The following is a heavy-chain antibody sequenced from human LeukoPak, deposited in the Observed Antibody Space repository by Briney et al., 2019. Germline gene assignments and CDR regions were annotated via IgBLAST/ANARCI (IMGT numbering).Heavy chain of an antibody. D-gene: IGHD3-22*01. J-gene: IGHJ3*02. CDR3: ARHGFTMTPGAFDI. Sequence: SETLSLTCTVSGGAISSGDYYWSWIRQPPGGGLEWIGYISYSGNTYYNPSLKSRVTISLDTSKSQFSLKLSSVTAADTAVYYCARHGFTMTPGAFDIWGQGTMVTVSS. CDR2: ISYSGNT. V-gene: IGHV4-30-4*08. CDR1: GGAISSGDYY.